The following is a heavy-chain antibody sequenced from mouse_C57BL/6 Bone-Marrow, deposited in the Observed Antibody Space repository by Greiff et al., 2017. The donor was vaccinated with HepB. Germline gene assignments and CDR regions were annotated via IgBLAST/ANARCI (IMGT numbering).Heavy chain of an antibody. CDR3: ASRGYSYAMDY. V-gene: IGHV1-81*01. J-gene: IGHJ4*01. CDR2: IYPRSGNT. CDR1: GYTFTSYG. D-gene: IGHD3-1*01. Sequence: VKLMESGAELARPGASVKLSCKASGYTFTSYGISWVKQRTGQGLEWIGEIYPRSGNTYYNEKFKGKATLTADKSSSTAYMELRSLTSEDSAVYFCASRGYSYAMDYWGQGTSVTVSS.